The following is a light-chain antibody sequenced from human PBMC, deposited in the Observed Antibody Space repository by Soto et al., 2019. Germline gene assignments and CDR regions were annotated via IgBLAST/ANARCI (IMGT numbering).Light chain of an antibody. CDR3: QQLKSYPIA. CDR1: QGLSSY. CDR2: AAF. Sequence: DIQLTQSPSFLSASVGDRVTITCRASQGLSSYLAWYQQKPGKAPNLLIYAAFTLQSGVPSRFSGSGSGTEFTLTISSLQPEDFATYYCQQLKSYPIAFXQGTRLEIK. V-gene: IGKV1-9*01. J-gene: IGKJ5*01.